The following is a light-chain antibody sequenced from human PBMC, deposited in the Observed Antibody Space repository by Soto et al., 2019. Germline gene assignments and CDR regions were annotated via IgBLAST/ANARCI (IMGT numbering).Light chain of an antibody. J-gene: IGKJ4*01. CDR3: LQHNTYPLS. Sequence: DIQMTQSPSAMSASVGDRVTITCRASQAISHYLAWFHQRPGKVPKRLIYGASTLESGVPSRFSGSGSGTEFTLTISSLQPEDFGTYYCLQHNTYPLSFGGGNKVE. CDR1: QAISHY. CDR2: GAS. V-gene: IGKV1-17*03.